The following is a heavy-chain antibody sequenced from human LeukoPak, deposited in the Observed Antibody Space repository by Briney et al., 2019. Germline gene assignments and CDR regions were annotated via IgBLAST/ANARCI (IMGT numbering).Heavy chain of an antibody. D-gene: IGHD6-19*01. CDR2: ISSSSSTI. Sequence: GGSLRLSCAASGFTFSSYSMNWVRQAPGKGLEWVSYISSSSSTIYYADSVRGRFTISRDNAKNSLYLQMNSLRAEDTAVYYCARGGYSGWADYWGQGTLVTVSS. V-gene: IGHV3-48*04. CDR1: GFTFSSYS. J-gene: IGHJ4*02. CDR3: ARGGYSGWADY.